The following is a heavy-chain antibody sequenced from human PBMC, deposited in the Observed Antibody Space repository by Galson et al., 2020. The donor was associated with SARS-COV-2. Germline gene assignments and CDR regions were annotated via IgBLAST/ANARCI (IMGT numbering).Heavy chain of an antibody. V-gene: IGHV3-74*01. CDR3: ASGLSSNCLDY. J-gene: IGHJ4*02. D-gene: IGHD2-15*01. CDR2: INSVGSGT. CDR1: GFNFRSSW. Sequence: GESLKIPCAASGFNFRSSWMHWVRQVPGKGLVWVPRINSVGSGTNYADSVKGRFSISRDNANNILYLQIDSLRAEDTAMYYCASGLSSNCLDYWGQGTLVTVSS.